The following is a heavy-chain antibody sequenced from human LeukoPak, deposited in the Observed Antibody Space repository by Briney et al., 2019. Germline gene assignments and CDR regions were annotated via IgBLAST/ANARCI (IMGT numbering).Heavy chain of an antibody. Sequence: SETLSLTCTVSGGSISSYYWSWIRQPPGKGLEWIGYIYYSGSTNYNPPPKSRVTISVDTSKNQFSLKLSSVTAADTAVYYCARVVFTGIAAAGHNWFDPWGQGTLVTASS. V-gene: IGHV4-59*01. CDR2: IYYSGST. CDR1: GGSISSYY. J-gene: IGHJ5*02. CDR3: ARVVFTGIAAAGHNWFDP. D-gene: IGHD6-13*01.